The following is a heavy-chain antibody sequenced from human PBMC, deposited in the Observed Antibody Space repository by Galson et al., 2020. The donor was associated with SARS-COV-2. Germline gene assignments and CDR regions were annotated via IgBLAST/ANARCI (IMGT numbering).Heavy chain of an antibody. J-gene: IGHJ4*02. V-gene: IGHV4-61*01. CDR2: AHSTGNT. Sequence: SETLSLTRTVSGGSVGGGSRSYYDWHWIRQSPRKGLEWIGQAHSTGNTNYNHSLKNRVTRSIVTSKNQFSLRVTSMNAADTAIYYCARTEWPNYYCDSWGQGILVTVSS. CDR1: GGSVGGGSRSYYD. CDR3: ARTEWPNYYCDS. D-gene: IGHD3-3*01.